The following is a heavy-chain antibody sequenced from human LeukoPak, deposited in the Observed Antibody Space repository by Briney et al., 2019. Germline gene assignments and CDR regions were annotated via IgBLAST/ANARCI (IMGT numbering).Heavy chain of an antibody. J-gene: IGHJ3*02. CDR2: ISTYDGNT. CDR3: ARWSYSSDWYFGTLDI. D-gene: IGHD6-19*01. V-gene: IGHV1-18*01. Sequence: ASVKVSCKASGYTFNTYGISWVRQAPGQGLEWMGWISTYDGNTNYAQNLQGRVTMTTDTSTRTAYMELRSLRSGDTAVYYCARWSYSSDWYFGTLDIWGQGTTVTISS. CDR1: GYTFNTYG.